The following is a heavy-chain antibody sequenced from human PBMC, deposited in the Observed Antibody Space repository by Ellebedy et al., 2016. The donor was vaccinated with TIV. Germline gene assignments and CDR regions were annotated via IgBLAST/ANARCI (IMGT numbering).Heavy chain of an antibody. D-gene: IGHD6-19*01. CDR3: ASAVAGTRGSMGY. J-gene: IGHJ4*02. V-gene: IGHV3-48*02. CDR2: ISSGSSTI. CDR1: GFTFSSYS. Sequence: GGSLRLXXAASGFTFSSYSMNWVRQAPGKGLVWVSYISSGSSTIYYADSVKGRFTISRDNAKYSLFLQMNSLRDEDTALYYCASAVAGTRGSMGYWGQGTLVTVSS.